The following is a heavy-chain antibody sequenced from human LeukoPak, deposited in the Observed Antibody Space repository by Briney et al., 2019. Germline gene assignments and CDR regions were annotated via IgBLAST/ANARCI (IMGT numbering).Heavy chain of an antibody. CDR3: ATASSGWYGYFDY. J-gene: IGHJ4*02. CDR1: GYTLTELS. Sequence: ASVKVSCKVSGYTLTELSMHWVRQAPGKGLERMGGFDPEDGEAIYAQKFQGRVTMTEDTSTDTAYMELSSLRSEDTAVYYCATASSGWYGYFDYWGQGTLVTVSS. CDR2: FDPEDGEA. V-gene: IGHV1-24*01. D-gene: IGHD6-19*01.